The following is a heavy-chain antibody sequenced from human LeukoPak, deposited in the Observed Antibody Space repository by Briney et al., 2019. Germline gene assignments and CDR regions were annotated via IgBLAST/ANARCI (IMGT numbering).Heavy chain of an antibody. D-gene: IGHD5-18*01. Sequence: SETLSLTCTVSGDSISGCYWSWIRQPPGKGLEWIGNIYYSGSTNYNPSLKSRVTISVDMSKNQFSLKLSSVTAADTAIYYCARGGSYGYYWGQGTLVTVSS. V-gene: IGHV4-59*01. J-gene: IGHJ4*02. CDR1: GDSISGCY. CDR2: IYYSGST. CDR3: ARGGSYGYY.